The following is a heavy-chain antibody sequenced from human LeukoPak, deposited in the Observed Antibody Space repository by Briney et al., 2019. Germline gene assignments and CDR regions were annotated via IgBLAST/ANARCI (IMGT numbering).Heavy chain of an antibody. D-gene: IGHD4/OR15-4a*01. J-gene: IGHJ6*03. V-gene: IGHV5-51*01. Sequence: GESLKISCKGSGYRFTTYWIGWVRQMPGKGLEWMGIIYPGDSGSRYRPSFQGQVTISADRSISTAYLQWSSLKASDTAMYYCARGFYGGYYYYYYMDVWGKGTTVTVSS. CDR3: ARGFYGGYYYYYYMDV. CDR2: IYPGDSGS. CDR1: GYRFTTYW.